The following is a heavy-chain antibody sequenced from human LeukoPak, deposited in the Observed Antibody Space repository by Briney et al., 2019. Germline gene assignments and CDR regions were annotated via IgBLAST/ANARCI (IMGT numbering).Heavy chain of an antibody. CDR3: ARCTTGKTFGSLREIKKSREIDY. D-gene: IGHD1-1*01. CDR2: ISSSSSYI. CDR1: GFTFSSYS. V-gene: IGHV3-21*01. J-gene: IGHJ4*02. Sequence: GGSLRLSCAASGFTFSSYSMNWVRQAPGKGLEWVSSISSSSSYIHYADSVRGRFTISRDNAKNSLFLQMNSLRGEDTAVYYCARCTTGKTFGSLREIKKSREIDYWGQGTLVTVSS.